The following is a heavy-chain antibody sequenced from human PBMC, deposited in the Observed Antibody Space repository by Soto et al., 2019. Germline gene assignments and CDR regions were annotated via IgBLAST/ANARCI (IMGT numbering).Heavy chain of an antibody. CDR3: ARGVNYDYVWGSYRYYYFDY. J-gene: IGHJ4*02. CDR2: INHSGST. CDR1: GGSFSGYY. V-gene: IGHV4-34*01. D-gene: IGHD3-16*02. Sequence: PSETLSLTCAVYGGSFSGYYWSWIRQPPGKGLEWIGEINHSGSTNYNPSLKSRVTISVDTSKNQFSLKLSSVTAADTAVYYCARGVNYDYVWGSYRYYYFDYWGQGTLVTVSS.